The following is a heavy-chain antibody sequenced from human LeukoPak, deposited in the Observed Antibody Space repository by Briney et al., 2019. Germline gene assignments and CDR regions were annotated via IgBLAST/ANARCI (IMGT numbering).Heavy chain of an antibody. J-gene: IGHJ3*02. CDR2: ISGSGGRI. V-gene: IGHV3-23*01. CDR3: AKDSGYTYVHAFDI. D-gene: IGHD5-18*01. Sequence: PGGSLRLSCAASAFTFNTYAMNWVRQAPGKGLEWVSGISGSGGRIYYADSVKGRFTISRDNSNNTLYLQMNSLRAEDTAVYYCAKDSGYTYVHAFDIWGQGTMVTVSS. CDR1: AFTFNTYA.